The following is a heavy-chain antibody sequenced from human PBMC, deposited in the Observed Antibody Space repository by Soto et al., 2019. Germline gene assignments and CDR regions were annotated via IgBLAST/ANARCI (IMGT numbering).Heavy chain of an antibody. D-gene: IGHD3-10*01. V-gene: IGHV4-34*01. CDR2: INHSGIT. CDR3: ARWARYDYGSGSPAYYHGLDV. J-gene: IGHJ6*02. CDR1: GGSFSAYY. Sequence: KTSETLSLTCDVYGGSFSAYYWSWIRQPPGKGLEWIGEINHSGITNYNPSLKSRVTISVDTSKNQFSLKLSSVTAADTAVYYCARWARYDYGSGSPAYYHGLDVWGQGTTVTVSS.